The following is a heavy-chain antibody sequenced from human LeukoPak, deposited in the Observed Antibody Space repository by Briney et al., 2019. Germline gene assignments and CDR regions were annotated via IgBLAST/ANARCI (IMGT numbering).Heavy chain of an antibody. CDR3: ARGGDGYNYFDY. V-gene: IGHV4-59*01. CDR2: TYYSGST. D-gene: IGHD5-24*01. CDR1: GGSISSYY. Sequence: PPETLSLTCTVSGGSISSYYWSWIRQPPGKGLEWIAYTYYSGSTNYNPSLKSRVTISVDTSKNQFSLKLSSVTAADTAVYYCARGGDGYNYFDYWGQGTLVTVSS. J-gene: IGHJ4*02.